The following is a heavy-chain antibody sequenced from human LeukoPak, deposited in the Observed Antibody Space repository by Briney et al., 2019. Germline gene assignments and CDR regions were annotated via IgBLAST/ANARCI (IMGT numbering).Heavy chain of an antibody. V-gene: IGHV4-39*07. CDR2: IYYSGST. D-gene: IGHD5-18*01. CDR3: ARTWIQLWFTAYYYYMDV. J-gene: IGHJ6*03. CDR1: GGSISSSSYY. Sequence: SETLSLTCTVSGGSISSSSYYWGWIRQPPGKGLEWIGSIYYSGSTYYNPSLKSRVTISVDTSKNQFSLKLSSVTAADTAVYYCARTWIQLWFTAYYYYMDVWGKGTTVTVSS.